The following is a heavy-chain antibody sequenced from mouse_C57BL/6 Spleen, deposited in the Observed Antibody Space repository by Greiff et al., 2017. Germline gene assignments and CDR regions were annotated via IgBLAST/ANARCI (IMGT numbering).Heavy chain of an antibody. Sequence: VPLQESGPELVQPGASVKISCKASGYAFSSSWLNWVKQRPGKGLEWIGRIYPGDGDTNYNGKFKGKATLTADKSSSTAYMQLSSLTSEDSAVYFCARWKLRYCDVWGTGTTVTVSS. D-gene: IGHD2-1*01. CDR3: ARWKLRYCDV. J-gene: IGHJ1*03. V-gene: IGHV1-82*01. CDR2: IYPGDGDT. CDR1: GYAFSSSW.